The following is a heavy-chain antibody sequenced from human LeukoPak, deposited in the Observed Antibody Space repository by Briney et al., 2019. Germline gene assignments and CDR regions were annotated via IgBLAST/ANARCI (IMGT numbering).Heavy chain of an antibody. CDR1: GYSFTSYW. J-gene: IGHJ4*02. V-gene: IGHV5-51*01. CDR3: ALRWIAVAGTLDY. CDR2: IYPDDSDT. Sequence: GESLKISCKGSGYSFTSYWIGWVRQMPGKGLEWMGIIYPDDSDTRYSPSFQGQVTISADKSISTAYLQWSSLKASDTAMYYCALRWIAVAGTLDYWGQGTLVTVSS. D-gene: IGHD6-19*01.